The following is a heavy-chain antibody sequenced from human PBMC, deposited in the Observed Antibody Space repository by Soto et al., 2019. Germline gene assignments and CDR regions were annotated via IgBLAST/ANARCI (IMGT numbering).Heavy chain of an antibody. V-gene: IGHV4-59*01. D-gene: IGHD5-18*01. CDR3: ARETAWLDP. CDR2: IYYSGST. CDR1: GGSISSYY. Sequence: PSETLSLTWTVSGGSISSYYWSWIRQPPGKGLGWIGYIYYSGSTNYNPSLKSRVTISVDTSKNQFSLKLSSVTAADTAVYYCARETAWLDPWGQGTLVTVSS. J-gene: IGHJ5*02.